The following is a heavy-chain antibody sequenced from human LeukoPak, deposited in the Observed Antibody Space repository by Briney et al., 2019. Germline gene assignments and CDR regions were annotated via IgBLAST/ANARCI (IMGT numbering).Heavy chain of an antibody. V-gene: IGHV3-21*01. CDR1: GFTFSSYS. J-gene: IGHJ4*02. CDR3: ARGGHNYYDSSGYRYYFDY. CDR2: ISSSSSYI. Sequence: GGSLRLSCAASGFTFSSYSMNWVRQAPGKGLEWVSSISSSSSYIYYADSVKGRFTISRDNAKNSLYLQMNSLRAEDTAVYYCARGGHNYYDSSGYRYYFDYWGQGTLVTVSS. D-gene: IGHD3-22*01.